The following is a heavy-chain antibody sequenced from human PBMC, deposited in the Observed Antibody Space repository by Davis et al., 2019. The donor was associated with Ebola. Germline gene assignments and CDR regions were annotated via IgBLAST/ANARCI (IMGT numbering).Heavy chain of an antibody. CDR3: ARDLGAQDS. V-gene: IGHV3-30-3*01. CDR1: GFTFSSYA. CDR2: ISYDGSNK. Sequence: PGGSLRLSCAASGFTFSSYAMHWVRQAPGKGLEWVAVISYDGSNKYYADSVKGRFTISRDNSKNTLYLQMNSLRSEDTAVYYCARDLGAQDSWGQGTLVTVSS. J-gene: IGHJ5*01. D-gene: IGHD1-26*01.